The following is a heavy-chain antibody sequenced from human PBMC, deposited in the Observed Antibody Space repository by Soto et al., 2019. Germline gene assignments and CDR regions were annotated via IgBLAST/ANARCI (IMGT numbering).Heavy chain of an antibody. D-gene: IGHD3-10*01. CDR1: GFTFRSDG. Sequence: VGSLRLSCAASGFTFRSDGMHWVRQAPGKGLEWVAVISNDGSDKHHADSVKGRFTISRDNSKNTLYLQMNTLRAEDTAVYYCAKDSGRGSAHYYFDYWGQGTLVPVSS. V-gene: IGHV3-30*18. J-gene: IGHJ4*02. CDR3: AKDSGRGSAHYYFDY. CDR2: ISNDGSDK.